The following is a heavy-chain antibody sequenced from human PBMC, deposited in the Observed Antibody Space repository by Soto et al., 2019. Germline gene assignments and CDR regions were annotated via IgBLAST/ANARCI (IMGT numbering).Heavy chain of an antibody. D-gene: IGHD6-13*01. CDR3: TRDASRDSSARGWFDP. J-gene: IGHJ5*02. V-gene: IGHV3-21*01. CDR1: GFTFRSVT. CDR2: ISSNSAYI. Sequence: GGSLRLSCAASGFTFRSVTMNWVRQAPGKGLEWVSTISSNSAYIYYTDALRGRFTISRDNAKNSLHLQMNSLRAGDTAVYYCTRDASRDSSARGWFDPWGPGTLVTVSS.